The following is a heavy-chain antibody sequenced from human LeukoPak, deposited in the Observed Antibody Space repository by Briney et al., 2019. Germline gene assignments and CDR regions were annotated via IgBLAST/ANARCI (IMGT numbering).Heavy chain of an antibody. J-gene: IGHJ6*03. V-gene: IGHV1-2*02. CDR1: GYTFTGYF. CDR3: ARGGSGRLYYMDV. Sequence: ASVKVSCKASGYTFTGYFIHWVRQAPGQGLEWMGWINPNNGGTNYAQKFQGRVTMTRDTSISTAYMELSRLRSDDTAVYYCARGGSGRLYYMDVWGKGTTVTISS. D-gene: IGHD6-19*01. CDR2: INPNNGGT.